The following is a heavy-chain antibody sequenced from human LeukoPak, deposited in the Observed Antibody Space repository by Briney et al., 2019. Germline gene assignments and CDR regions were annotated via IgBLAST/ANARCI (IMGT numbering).Heavy chain of an antibody. V-gene: IGHV3-23*01. CDR2: ISGSGGST. J-gene: IGHJ4*02. CDR3: AKDIAVAGYYFDY. CDR1: GCTFSSYA. D-gene: IGHD6-19*01. Sequence: GGSLRLSCAASGCTFSSYAMSWVRQAPGKGLEWVSAISGSGGSTYYADSVKGRFTISRDNSMNTLYLQMNGLRAEDTAVYYCAKDIAVAGYYFDYWGQGTLVTVSS.